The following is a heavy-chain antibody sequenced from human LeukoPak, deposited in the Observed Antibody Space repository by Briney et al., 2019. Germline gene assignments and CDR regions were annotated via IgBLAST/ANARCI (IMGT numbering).Heavy chain of an antibody. Sequence: PSETLSLTCGVSGGSISSTNWWSWVRQPPGKGLEWIGEISLTGGAHYKPSLNGRVTMSLGGSRNQLSLDLTSLTAADTAIYYCSRESGAFCPFGYWGQGTLVIVPP. CDR1: GGSISSTNW. CDR3: SRESGAFCPFGY. CDR2: ISLTGGA. D-gene: IGHD1-26*01. J-gene: IGHJ4*02. V-gene: IGHV4-4*02.